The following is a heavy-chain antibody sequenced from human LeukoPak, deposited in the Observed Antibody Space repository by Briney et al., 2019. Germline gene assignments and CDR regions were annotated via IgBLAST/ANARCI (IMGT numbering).Heavy chain of an antibody. J-gene: IGHJ4*02. CDR2: IIPIFGTA. V-gene: IGHV1-69*06. CDR1: GGTFSSYA. D-gene: IGHD2-21*02. Sequence: ASVKVSCKASGGTFSSYAISWVRQAPGQGLEWMGGIIPIFGTANYAQKFQGRVTITADTSTDTAYMELSSLRSEDTAVYYCATVDNCGGDCYFFDYWGQGTLVTVSS. CDR3: ATVDNCGGDCYFFDY.